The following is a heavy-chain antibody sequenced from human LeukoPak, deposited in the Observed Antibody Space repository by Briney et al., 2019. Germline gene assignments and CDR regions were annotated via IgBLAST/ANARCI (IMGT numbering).Heavy chain of an antibody. Sequence: GGSLRLSCAASGITFSSYGMHWVRQAPGKGLEWVAVISYDGSNKYYADSVKGRFTISRDNSKNTLYLQMNSLRAEDTAVYYCAKAHPPGGIDYWGQGTLVTVSS. CDR3: AKAHPPGGIDY. J-gene: IGHJ4*02. CDR2: ISYDGSNK. V-gene: IGHV3-30*18. CDR1: GITFSSYG. D-gene: IGHD3-16*01.